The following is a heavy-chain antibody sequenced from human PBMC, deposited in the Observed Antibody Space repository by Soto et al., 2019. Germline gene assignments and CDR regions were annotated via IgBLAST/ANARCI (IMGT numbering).Heavy chain of an antibody. CDR3: ASLNGGDYYYSGMDV. V-gene: IGHV4-31*03. D-gene: IGHD3-16*01. Sequence: SETLSLTCTVSGGSISSGGYYWSWIRQHPGKGLEWIGYIYYSGSTYYNPSLKSRVTISVDTSKNQFSLKLSSVTAADTAVYYCASLNGGDYYYSGMDVWGQGTTVTVSS. J-gene: IGHJ6*02. CDR1: GGSISSGGYY. CDR2: IYYSGST.